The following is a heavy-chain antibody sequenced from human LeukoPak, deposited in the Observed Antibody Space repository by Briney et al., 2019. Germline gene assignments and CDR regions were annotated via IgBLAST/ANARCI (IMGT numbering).Heavy chain of an antibody. CDR3: ATSGQPGVYYFDY. V-gene: IGHV4-34*01. CDR1: GGSFSGYY. Sequence: KPSETLSLTCAVYGGSFSGYYWSWIRQPPGKGLEWIGEINHSGSTNYNPSLKSRVTISVDTSKNQFSLKLSSVTAADTAVYYCATSGQPGVYYFDYWGQGTLVTVSS. J-gene: IGHJ4*02. D-gene: IGHD3-10*01. CDR2: INHSGST.